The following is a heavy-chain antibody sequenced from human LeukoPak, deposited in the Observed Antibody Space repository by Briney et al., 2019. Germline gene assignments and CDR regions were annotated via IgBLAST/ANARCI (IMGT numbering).Heavy chain of an antibody. D-gene: IGHD5-18*01. Sequence: SVKVSCKASGGTFRSYAISWVRQAPGQGLECMGRIITILGIANYAQKFQGRVTITADKSTSTAYMELSSLRSEDTAVYYCARVDTAMVIDYWGQGTLVTVSS. CDR2: IITILGIA. V-gene: IGHV1-69*04. J-gene: IGHJ4*02. CDR1: GGTFRSYA. CDR3: ARVDTAMVIDY.